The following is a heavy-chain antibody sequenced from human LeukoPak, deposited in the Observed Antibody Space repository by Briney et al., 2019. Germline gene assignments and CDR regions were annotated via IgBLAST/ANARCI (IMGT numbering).Heavy chain of an antibody. D-gene: IGHD1-26*01. CDR2: IYYSGIT. Sequence: SETLSLTCTVSGGSISTYYWSWIRQPPGRGLEWIGYIYYSGITDYSPPLKSRVTISIDTSKKQFSLNLSSVTAADTAVYYCARWEASRVAFDIWGQGTLVTVSS. CDR3: ARWEASRVAFDI. CDR1: GGSISTYY. V-gene: IGHV4-59*01. J-gene: IGHJ3*02.